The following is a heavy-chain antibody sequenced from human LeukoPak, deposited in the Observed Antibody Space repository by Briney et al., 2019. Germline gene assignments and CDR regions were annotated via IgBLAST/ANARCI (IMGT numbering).Heavy chain of an antibody. Sequence: ASVKVSCKASGYTFTGYYMHWVRQAPGQGLEWMGWINPNSGGTNYAQKFQGRVTMTRDTSISTAYMELNSLRAEDTAVYYCARGALLGDYNFDYWGQGTLVTVSS. CDR1: GYTFTGYY. CDR2: INPNSGGT. J-gene: IGHJ4*02. V-gene: IGHV1-2*02. D-gene: IGHD5-12*01. CDR3: ARGALLGDYNFDY.